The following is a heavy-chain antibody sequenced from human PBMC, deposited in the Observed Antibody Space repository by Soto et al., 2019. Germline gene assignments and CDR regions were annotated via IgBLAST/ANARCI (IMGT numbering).Heavy chain of an antibody. CDR3: AHCLYDYVWGTNWFDP. J-gene: IGHJ5*02. D-gene: IGHD3-16*01. CDR1: GLSLTTRGVG. V-gene: IGHV2-5*02. CDR2: IYWDDDE. Sequence: SGPTLVNPTQTLTLTCTFSGLSLTTRGVGVGWIRQPPGKALEWLALIYWDDDEGYSPSLKSRLTITKDTSKNQVVLTMTNMDPVDTATYYCAHCLYDYVWGTNWFDPWGQGTLVTVSS.